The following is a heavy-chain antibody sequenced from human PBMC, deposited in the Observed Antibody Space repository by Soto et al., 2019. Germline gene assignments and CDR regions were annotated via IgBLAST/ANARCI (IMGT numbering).Heavy chain of an antibody. CDR2: LWSDGSNK. V-gene: IGHV3-33*06. D-gene: IGHD6-19*01. CDR1: GFTFSSYG. J-gene: IGHJ3*02. CDR3: AKDQGSGWSRTAFDI. Sequence: QVQLVESGGGVVQPGRSLRLSCAASGFTFSSYGMHWVRQAPGKGLEWVAGLWSDGSNKYYEDSVKGRFTISRDNSKNTLYLQMNSLRAADKAVYSCAKDQGSGWSRTAFDIWGQGTMVTVSS.